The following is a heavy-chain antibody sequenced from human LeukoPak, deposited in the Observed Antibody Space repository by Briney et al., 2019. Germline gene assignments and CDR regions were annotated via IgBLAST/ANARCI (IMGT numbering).Heavy chain of an antibody. V-gene: IGHV4-39*07. CDR1: GGSISSSSYY. J-gene: IGHJ4*02. CDR2: IYYSGST. D-gene: IGHD6-13*01. CDR3: ELTLAAAGTGVIPRTFDY. Sequence: SETLSLTCTVSGGSISSSSYYWGWIRQPPGKGLEWIGSIYYSGSTYYNPSLKSRVTISVDTSKNQFSLKLSSVTAADTAVYYCELTLAAAGTGVIPRTFDYWGQGTLVTVSS.